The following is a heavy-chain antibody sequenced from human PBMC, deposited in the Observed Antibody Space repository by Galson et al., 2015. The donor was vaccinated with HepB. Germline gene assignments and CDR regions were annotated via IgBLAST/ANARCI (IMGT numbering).Heavy chain of an antibody. D-gene: IGHD3-3*01. CDR3: ARWSTDFWRGYPLEF. V-gene: IGHV1-18*01. J-gene: IGHJ4*02. CDR1: GYTFTNYG. Sequence: SVKVSCKASGYTFTNYGFSWVRQAPGQGLEWMGWISAYNDNTNYAQKLQDRVTMTTDTSTSTAYMELRSLRSDDTAVYYCARWSTDFWRGYPLEFWGQGTLVTVSS. CDR2: ISAYNDNT.